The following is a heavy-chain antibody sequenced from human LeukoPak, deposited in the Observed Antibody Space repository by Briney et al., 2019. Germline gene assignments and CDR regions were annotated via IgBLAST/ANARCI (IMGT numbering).Heavy chain of an antibody. Sequence: GGSLRLSCTASGFTFGYRAINWVRQAPGRGLEWVGFIRSQAYSGTTEYATSVKDRFTISRDDSKSIAYLQMNSLKTEDTAVYYRTRDIVSISQPYYFDYWGQGTLVTVSS. CDR3: TRDIVSISQPYYFDY. V-gene: IGHV3-49*04. CDR2: IRSQAYSGTT. D-gene: IGHD2-2*01. CDR1: GFTFGYRA. J-gene: IGHJ4*02.